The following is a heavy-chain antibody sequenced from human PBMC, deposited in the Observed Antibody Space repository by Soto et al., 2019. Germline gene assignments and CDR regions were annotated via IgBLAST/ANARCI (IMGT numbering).Heavy chain of an antibody. V-gene: IGHV3-74*01. D-gene: IGHD6-6*01. CDR1: GFTFSSYW. Sequence: VRSLRLSCAASGFTFSSYWMHWVRQATGKGLVWVSRINSDGSSTSYADSVKGRFAISRDNAKNTLYLQMNSPRAEDTAVYYCSRVRPSIAARRYYYYYMDVWGKGTTVPVSS. CDR2: INSDGSST. J-gene: IGHJ6*03. CDR3: SRVRPSIAARRYYYYYMDV.